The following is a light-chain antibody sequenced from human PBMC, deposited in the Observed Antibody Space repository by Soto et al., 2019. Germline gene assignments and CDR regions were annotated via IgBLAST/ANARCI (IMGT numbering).Light chain of an antibody. CDR2: NND. CDR1: SSNIGSNT. CDR3: PAWDDSLTAVL. V-gene: IGLV1-44*01. Sequence: QSVLTQPPSASGTPGQSVTISCSGSSSNIGSNTVNWYQQLSGAAPKLLIHNNDQRPSGVPDRFSGSKSDTSASLAISGLQSAEEADYYGPAWDDSLTAVLFGGGPSSPS. J-gene: IGLJ3*02.